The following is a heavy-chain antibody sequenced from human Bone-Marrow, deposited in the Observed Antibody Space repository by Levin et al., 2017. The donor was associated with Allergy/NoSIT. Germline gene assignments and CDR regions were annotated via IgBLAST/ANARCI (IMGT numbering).Heavy chain of an antibody. CDR3: ARDRKGEGIAAAGTFSVFGYYYYYGMDA. V-gene: IGHV3-7*01. Sequence: GGSLRLSCAASGFTFSSYWMSWVRQAPGKGLEWVANIKQDGSEKYYVDSVKGRFTISRDNAKNSLYLQMNSLRAEDTAVYYCARDRKGEGIAAAGTFSVFGYYYYYGMDAWGQGTTVTVSS. CDR2: IKQDGSEK. D-gene: IGHD6-13*01. CDR1: GFTFSSYW. J-gene: IGHJ6*02.